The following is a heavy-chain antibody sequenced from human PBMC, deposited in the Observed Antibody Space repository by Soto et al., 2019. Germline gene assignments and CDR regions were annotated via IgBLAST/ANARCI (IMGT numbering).Heavy chain of an antibody. CDR3: ARDDYGGNADWLDP. D-gene: IGHD4-17*01. CDR1: GGSISSGGYY. V-gene: IGHV4-31*03. J-gene: IGHJ5*02. Sequence: SETLSLTCTVSGGSISSGGYYWSWIRQHPGKGLEWIEYIYYSGSAYYNPSLKSRVTISVDTSKNQFSLKLSSVTAADTAVYYCARDDYGGNADWLDPCGQGTLVTVYS. CDR2: IYYSGSA.